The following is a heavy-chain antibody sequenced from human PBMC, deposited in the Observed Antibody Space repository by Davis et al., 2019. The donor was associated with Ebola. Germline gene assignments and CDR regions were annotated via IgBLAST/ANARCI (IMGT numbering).Heavy chain of an antibody. CDR2: IDQDGSEK. J-gene: IGHJ4*02. CDR3: ARETSLHIEVTGTYSDS. V-gene: IGHV3-7*01. D-gene: IGHD6-19*01. CDR1: GFIFNRYP. Sequence: GGSLRLSCEASGFIFNRYPMHWVRQAPGKGLEWVANIDQDGSEKYYVDSVKGRFTISRDNAENSLFLQMHSLAADDTAVYYCARETSLHIEVTGTYSDSWGQGTLVAVSS.